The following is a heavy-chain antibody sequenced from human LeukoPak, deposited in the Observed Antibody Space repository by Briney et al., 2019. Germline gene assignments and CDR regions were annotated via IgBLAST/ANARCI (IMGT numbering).Heavy chain of an antibody. Sequence: PGGSLRLSCAASGFTFSSYSMNWVRQAPGKGLEWVSSISSSSRYIYFADSLKGRFTISRDNAKNSLYLQMNSLRAEDTAVYYCARVLEAASFDYWGQGILVTVSS. D-gene: IGHD6-25*01. CDR1: GFTFSSYS. CDR3: ARVLEAASFDY. J-gene: IGHJ4*02. V-gene: IGHV3-21*01. CDR2: ISSSSRYI.